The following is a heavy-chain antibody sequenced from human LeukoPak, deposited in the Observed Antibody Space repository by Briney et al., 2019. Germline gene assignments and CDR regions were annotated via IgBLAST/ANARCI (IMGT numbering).Heavy chain of an antibody. D-gene: IGHD4-17*01. CDR1: GFIFSSYA. CDR2: ISGSGGST. J-gene: IGHJ3*02. Sequence: GGSLRLSCAASGFIFSSYAMSWVRQAPGKGLEWVSAISGSGGSTYYADSVKGRFTISRDNSKNTLYLQMNSLRAEDTAVYYCAKGTTVTMFLDAFDIWGQGTMVTVSS. CDR3: AKGTTVTMFLDAFDI. V-gene: IGHV3-23*01.